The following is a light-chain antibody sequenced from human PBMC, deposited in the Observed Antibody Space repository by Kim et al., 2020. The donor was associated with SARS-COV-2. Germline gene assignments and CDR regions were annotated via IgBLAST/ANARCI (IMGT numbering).Light chain of an antibody. Sequence: AAAVGGRVTITCRASQSINNWLAWYQQKPGKATKLLIYEASSVESGVPSRFSGSGAGTEFTLTISSLQPDDFANYYCQQYDTYWTFGQGTKVEIK. CDR3: QQYDTYWT. J-gene: IGKJ1*01. V-gene: IGKV1-5*03. CDR2: EAS. CDR1: QSINNW.